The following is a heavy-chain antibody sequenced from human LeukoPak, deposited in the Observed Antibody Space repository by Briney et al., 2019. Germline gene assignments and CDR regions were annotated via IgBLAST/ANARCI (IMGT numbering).Heavy chain of an antibody. CDR2: IDRSRSYI. V-gene: IGHV3-21*01. J-gene: IGHJ4*02. CDR3: ARDSTMIVVVNY. Sequence: PGESLRLSCAASGFTFGSYSMNWVRQAPGKGLEWVSSIDRSRSYIYYADSVKGRFTISRDNAKNSLYLQMNSLRAEDTAVYYCARDSTMIVVVNYWGQGTLVTVSS. CDR1: GFTFGSYS. D-gene: IGHD3-22*01.